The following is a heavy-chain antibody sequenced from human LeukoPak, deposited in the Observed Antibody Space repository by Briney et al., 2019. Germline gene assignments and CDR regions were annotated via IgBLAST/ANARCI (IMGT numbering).Heavy chain of an antibody. D-gene: IGHD5-18*01. CDR1: GYTFTGYY. Sequence: GASVKVSCKASGYTFTGYYMHWVRQAPGQGLEWMGWINPNSGGTNYAQKFQGRATMTRDTSISTAYMELTRMRSDDTAVYYCARDRGNRGYSFNNWGQGTLVTVSS. J-gene: IGHJ4*02. CDR3: ARDRGNRGYSFNN. CDR2: INPNSGGT. V-gene: IGHV1-2*02.